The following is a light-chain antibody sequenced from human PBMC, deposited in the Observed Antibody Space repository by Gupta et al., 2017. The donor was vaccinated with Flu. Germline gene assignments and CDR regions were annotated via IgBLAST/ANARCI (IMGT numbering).Light chain of an antibody. CDR3: QSYDNSLSAWV. Sequence: QSVLTQPPSVSGAPGQRVTISCTGSSSNIGAGYDVHWYQQVPGTAPKLLIYGNTNRPPGVPERFSGSKSGTSASLAITGLQTEDETDYYCQSYDNSLSAWVFGGGTKVTVL. CDR2: GNT. J-gene: IGLJ3*02. CDR1: SSNIGAGYD. V-gene: IGLV1-40*01.